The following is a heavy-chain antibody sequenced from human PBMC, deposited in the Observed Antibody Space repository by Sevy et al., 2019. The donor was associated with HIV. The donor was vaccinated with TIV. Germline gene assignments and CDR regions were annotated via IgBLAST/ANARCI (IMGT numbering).Heavy chain of an antibody. CDR2: IWYDGSNK. CDR3: AKGGHRQQWLNYYYYYLDV. J-gene: IGHJ6*03. D-gene: IGHD6-19*01. CDR1: GFTFSSYG. V-gene: IGHV3-33*06. Sequence: GGSLRLSCAASGFTFSSYGMHWVRQAPGKGLEWVAVIWYDGSNKYYADSVKGRFTISRDNSKNTLYLQMNSLRAEDKAVYYCAKGGHRQQWLNYYYYYLDVWGKGTTVTVSS.